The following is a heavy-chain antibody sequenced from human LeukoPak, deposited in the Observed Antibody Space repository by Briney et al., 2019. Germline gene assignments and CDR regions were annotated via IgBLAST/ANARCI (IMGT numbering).Heavy chain of an antibody. J-gene: IGHJ4*02. CDR1: GGSFSGYY. V-gene: IGHV4-34*01. CDR2: INHSGST. D-gene: IGHD3-22*01. Sequence: PSETLSLTCAVYGGSFSGYYWSWIRQPPGKGLEWIGEINHSGSTNYNPSLKSRVTISVDTSKNQFSLKLSSVTAADTAVYYCARGHYYDSSGYPSFDYWGQGTLVTVSS. CDR3: ARGHYYDSSGYPSFDY.